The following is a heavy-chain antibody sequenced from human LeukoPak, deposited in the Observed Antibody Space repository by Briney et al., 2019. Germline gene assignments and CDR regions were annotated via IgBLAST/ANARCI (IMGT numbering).Heavy chain of an antibody. CDR3: ARDGYTIASYFDY. V-gene: IGHV4-59*11. D-gene: IGHD5-24*01. J-gene: IGHJ4*02. CDR2: LHYSGIT. Sequence: PSETLSLTCTVSGGSISSHYWSWIRQPPGKGLEWIGYLHYSGITSYNPSLKSRVTISVDTSKSQFSLKLTSVTAADTAVYYCARDGYTIASYFDYRGQGALVTVSS. CDR1: GGSISSHY.